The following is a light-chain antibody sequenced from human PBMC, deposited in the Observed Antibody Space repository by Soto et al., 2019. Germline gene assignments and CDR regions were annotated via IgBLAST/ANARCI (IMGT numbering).Light chain of an antibody. Sequence: EIVMTQSPATLSVSPGERATLSCRASQSISSNLAWYQQKPGQAPSLLLYSASSLQNGAPSRFTGSGSGTDFTLTITSLQPDDTAIYYCQQARSFPLTFGGGTKVEIK. CDR3: QQARSFPLT. CDR2: SAS. CDR1: QSISSN. J-gene: IGKJ4*01. V-gene: IGKV3-15*01.